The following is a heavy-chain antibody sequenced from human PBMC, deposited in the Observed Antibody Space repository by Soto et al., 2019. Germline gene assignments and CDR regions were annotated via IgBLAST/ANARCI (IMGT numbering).Heavy chain of an antibody. CDR3: ARVDSTVTTLVYYYYGMDV. D-gene: IGHD1-1*01. V-gene: IGHV1-58*02. Sequence: SVKVSCKASGFTFTSSAMQWVRQARGQRLEWIGWIVVGCGNTNYAQKFQERVTITRDMSTSTAYMELSSLRSEDTAVFYCARVDSTVTTLVYYYYGMDVLGQGTTVTV. CDR1: GFTFTSSA. J-gene: IGHJ6*02. CDR2: IVVGCGNT.